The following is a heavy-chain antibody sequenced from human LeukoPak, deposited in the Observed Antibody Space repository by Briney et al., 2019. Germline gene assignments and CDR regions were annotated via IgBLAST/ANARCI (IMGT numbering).Heavy chain of an antibody. CDR2: MNPNSGNT. CDR1: GYTFTSYD. D-gene: IGHD3-10*01. J-gene: IGHJ4*02. V-gene: IGHV1-8*03. CDR3: ARRSAYGSGSYYVDY. Sequence: GASVKVSCKXSGYTFTSYDINWVRQATGQGLEWMGWMNPNSGNTGYAQKLQGRVTITRNTSITTTYMELSSLRSEDTAVYYCARRSAYGSGSYYVDYWGQGTLVTVSS.